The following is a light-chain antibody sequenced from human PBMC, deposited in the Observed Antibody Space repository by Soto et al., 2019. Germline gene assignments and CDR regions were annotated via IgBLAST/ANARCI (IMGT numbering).Light chain of an antibody. CDR1: QSVSSSY. CDR2: GAS. J-gene: IGKJ2*01. V-gene: IGKV3-20*01. Sequence: EIGLTQSPGTLSLSPGERATLSCRASQSVSSSYLAWYQQKPGQAPRLLIYGASSRATGIPDRFSGSGSGTDFSLTISRLEPEDLAVYYWQQYGSSPYTFGQGTKLEIK. CDR3: QQYGSSPYT.